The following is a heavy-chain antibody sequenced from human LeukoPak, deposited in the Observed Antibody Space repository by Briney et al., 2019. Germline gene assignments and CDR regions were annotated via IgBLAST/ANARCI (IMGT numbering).Heavy chain of an antibody. V-gene: IGHV3-23*01. D-gene: IGHD3-22*01. CDR3: ATDYTTGYFPY. CDR2: ISSTGGVT. J-gene: IGHJ4*02. CDR1: GFTLRGYP. Sequence: ASSLTLSCSASGFTLRGYPMSWVRPPPGKGLEWVSTISSTGGVTYHPDSLKGRFTIFRDNSKNTLYLQMTTLRVDDTAIYYCATDYTTGYFPYWRQGTLVTVSS.